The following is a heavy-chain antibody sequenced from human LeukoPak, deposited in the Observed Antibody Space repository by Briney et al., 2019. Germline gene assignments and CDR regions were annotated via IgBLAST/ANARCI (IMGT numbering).Heavy chain of an antibody. D-gene: IGHD2-2*01. CDR3: ARQGYCSSTSCYFQDPIDY. CDR2: INPSGGST. Sequence: GASVNVSCKASGYTFTSYYMHWVRQAAGQGHDWMGIINPSGGSTSYAQKFQGRVTMTGDTSTSTVYMELSSLRSEDTAVYYCARQGYCSSTSCYFQDPIDYWGQGTLVTVSS. CDR1: GYTFTSYY. J-gene: IGHJ4*02. V-gene: IGHV1-46*01.